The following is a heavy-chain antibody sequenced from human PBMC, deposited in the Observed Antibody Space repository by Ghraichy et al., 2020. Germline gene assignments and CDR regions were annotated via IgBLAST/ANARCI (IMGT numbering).Heavy chain of an antibody. CDR3: ARDLVLTGTLWH. CDR2: ISSSSTTI. J-gene: IGHJ4*02. D-gene: IGHD1-7*01. Sequence: LSLTCAASGFTFSSYSMNWVRQAPGKGLEWVSYISSSSTTIYHADSVKGRFTISRDNAKNSLFLQMNSLRDEDTAVYYCARDLVLTGTLWHWGQGTLVTVSS. CDR1: GFTFSSYS. V-gene: IGHV3-48*02.